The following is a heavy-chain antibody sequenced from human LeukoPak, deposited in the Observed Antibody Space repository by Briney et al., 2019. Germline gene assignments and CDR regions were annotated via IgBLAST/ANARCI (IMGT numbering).Heavy chain of an antibody. CDR1: GYTFIDYY. J-gene: IGHJ6*03. Sequence: ASVKVSCKASGYTFIDYYMHWVRQAPGQGLEWMGWINPNSGGTKYAQKFQGRVTMTRDTSISTAYMELSGVRYDDTAVYYCARDKSCSTGSCGNSHIDVWGKGTTVTVSS. D-gene: IGHD2-2*01. V-gene: IGHV1-2*02. CDR2: INPNSGGT. CDR3: ARDKSCSTGSCGNSHIDV.